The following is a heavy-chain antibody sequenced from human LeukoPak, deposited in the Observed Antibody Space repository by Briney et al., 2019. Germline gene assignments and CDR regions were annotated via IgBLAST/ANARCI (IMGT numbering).Heavy chain of an antibody. Sequence: GGSLRLSCAASGFNFGSYDMNWVRQAPGKGLEYLSTINTDGSNTWYADSVKGRFTISRDNSKNTVFLHMNNLRREDTATYYCAKRVNGAFDIWGQGTMVSVSS. CDR1: GFNFGSYD. CDR3: AKRVNGAFDI. CDR2: INTDGSNT. J-gene: IGHJ3*02. V-gene: IGHV3-23*05.